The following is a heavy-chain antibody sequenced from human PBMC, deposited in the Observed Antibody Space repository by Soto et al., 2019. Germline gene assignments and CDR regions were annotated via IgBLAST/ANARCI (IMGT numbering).Heavy chain of an antibody. V-gene: IGHV3-11*01. J-gene: IGHJ4*02. CDR1: GFTLSDYY. Sequence: QVQLVESGGGLVKPGGSLRLSCAASGFTLSDYYMTWIRQAPGKGLEWVSDISNSGTTIHYADSVRGRFTISRDNAKKSLWLQMNSLRAEDTAVYYCARFRGAGYYNFGGQGTLLTVST. CDR2: ISNSGTTI. CDR3: ARFRGAGYYNF. D-gene: IGHD3-9*01.